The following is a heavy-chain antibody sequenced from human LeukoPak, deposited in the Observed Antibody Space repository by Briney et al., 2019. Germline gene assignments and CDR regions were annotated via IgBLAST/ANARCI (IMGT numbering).Heavy chain of an antibody. CDR1: GDSISSYY. CDR3: ARARTNYYYYYMDV. D-gene: IGHD6-6*01. V-gene: IGHV4-4*09. Sequence: SETLSLTCTVSGDSISSYYWSWIRQPPGKGLEWIGYIYTSGSTNYNPSLKSRVTISVDTSKNQFSLKLSSVTAADTAVYYCARARTNYYYYYMDVWGKGTTVTVSS. J-gene: IGHJ6*03. CDR2: IYTSGST.